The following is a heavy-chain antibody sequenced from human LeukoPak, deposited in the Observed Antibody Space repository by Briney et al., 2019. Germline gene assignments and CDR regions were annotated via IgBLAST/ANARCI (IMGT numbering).Heavy chain of an antibody. CDR1: GFTFKIYS. V-gene: IGHV3-48*04. J-gene: IGHJ2*01. Sequence: PGGSLRLSCTASGFTFKIYSMNWVRQAPGKGLEWVSYIDSSSTTIFYADSVRGRFTISRDNAKNSLFLHMNSLRVEDTALYYCARDRVVVATTTPPYWYFDLWGRGTRVTVSS. D-gene: IGHD2-15*01. CDR3: ARDRVVVATTTPPYWYFDL. CDR2: IDSSSTTI.